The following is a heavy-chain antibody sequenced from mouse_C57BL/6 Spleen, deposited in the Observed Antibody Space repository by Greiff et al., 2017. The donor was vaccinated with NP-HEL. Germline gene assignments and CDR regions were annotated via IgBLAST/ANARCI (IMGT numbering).Heavy chain of an antibody. V-gene: IGHV1-52*01. CDR2: IDPSDSET. CDR3: ARGVYYYGSRAWFAY. CDR1: GYTFTSYW. D-gene: IGHD1-1*01. Sequence: QVQLQQPGAELVRPGSSVKLSCKASGYTFTSYWMHWVKQRPIQGLEWIGNIDPSDSETHYNQKFKDKATLTVDKSSSTAYMQLSSLTSEDSAVYYCARGVYYYGSRAWFAYWGQGTLVTVSA. J-gene: IGHJ3*01.